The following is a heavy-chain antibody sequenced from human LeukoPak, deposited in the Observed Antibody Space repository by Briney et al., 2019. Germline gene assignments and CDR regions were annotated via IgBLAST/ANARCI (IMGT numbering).Heavy chain of an antibody. CDR3: AKPGGNPGLYYFGLDV. D-gene: IGHD4-23*01. CDR2: ISGSGDNT. J-gene: IGHJ6*01. V-gene: IGHV3-23*01. CDR1: GFTFTSYA. Sequence: GGSLRLSCAASGFTFTSYAMNWVRQAPGEGLEWVSAISGSGDNTYYADSVKGRFTISRDNSKSTLFLQMNSLRAEDTAIYYCAKPGGNPGLYYFGLDVWGHGTTVTVSS.